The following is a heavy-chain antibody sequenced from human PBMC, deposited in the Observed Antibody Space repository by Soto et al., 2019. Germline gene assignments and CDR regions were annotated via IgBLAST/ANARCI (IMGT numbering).Heavy chain of an antibody. Sequence: QVQLVESGGGVVQPGRSLRLSCAASGFTFSSYAMHWVRQAPGKGLEWVAVISYDGSNKYYADSVKGQFTISRDNSKNTLYLQMNSLRAEDTAVYYCARAHYYYDSSGYYYPFYFDYWGQGTLVTVSS. CDR1: GFTFSSYA. CDR3: ARAHYYYDSSGYYYPFYFDY. CDR2: ISYDGSNK. J-gene: IGHJ4*02. D-gene: IGHD3-22*01. V-gene: IGHV3-30-3*01.